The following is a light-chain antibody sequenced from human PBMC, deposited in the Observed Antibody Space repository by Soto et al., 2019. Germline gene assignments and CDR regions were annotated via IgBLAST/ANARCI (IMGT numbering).Light chain of an antibody. Sequence: EIVLTQSPGPLSLSPGERATLSCRASQSVSNSYIAWYQQKPGQAPRLLIYAASTRATGIPERFSGSGSGTDFTRNSSRLEPEDFAVYHCHQYGSAPRTFGQGTKVEIK. CDR3: HQYGSAPRT. CDR2: AAS. CDR1: QSVSNSY. J-gene: IGKJ1*01. V-gene: IGKV3-20*01.